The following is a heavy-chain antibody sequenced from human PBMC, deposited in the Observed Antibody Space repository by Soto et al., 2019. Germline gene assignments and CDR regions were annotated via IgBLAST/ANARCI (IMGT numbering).Heavy chain of an antibody. CDR3: ARGGIPPSGYGIAYAMDV. D-gene: IGHD1-26*01. CDR1: GYSLTSGYH. Sequence: PSETLSLTCGVSGYSLTSGYHWGWIRQPPGKGLEWIGTIYHSGTTYYNPSLMSRVTMSVDTSKNQFSLKVTSATAADTAVYYCARGGIPPSGYGIAYAMDVWGQGTTVTVSS. CDR2: IYHSGTT. J-gene: IGHJ6*02. V-gene: IGHV4-38-2*01.